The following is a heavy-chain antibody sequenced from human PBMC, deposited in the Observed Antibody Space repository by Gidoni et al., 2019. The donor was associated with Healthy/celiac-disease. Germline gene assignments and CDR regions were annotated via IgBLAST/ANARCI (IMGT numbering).Heavy chain of an antibody. Sequence: VTRLEAGGGLVQSGGALRLSCADSGVSCSRYAMSCVRQATGTGLGWVSAFMFIVGSTSYAYSVTARFTISGATSKNSLYPQLHRLSAEDTAVYSCANFRGGNSMYYFDYCGQGTLVTVSS. J-gene: IGHJ4*02. CDR1: GVSCSRYA. CDR3: ANFRGGNSMYYFDY. CDR2: FMFIVGST. D-gene: IGHD2-21*02. V-gene: IGHV3-23*01.